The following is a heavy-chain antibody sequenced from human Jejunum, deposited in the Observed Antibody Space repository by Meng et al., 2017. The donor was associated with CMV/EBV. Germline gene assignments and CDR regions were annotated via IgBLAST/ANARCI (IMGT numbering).Heavy chain of an antibody. J-gene: IGHJ5*02. CDR2: TYYRATA. CDR1: GGSVRSYS. D-gene: IGHD2-2*02. V-gene: IGHV4-59*02. CDR3: ASTLYPKAWLNWFAP. Sequence: SGGSVRSYSWSWFRPPPGKGLAWIAYTYYRATAHYTPSLQSRVTISVDTSKNLISLRLDSVTAADTAVYYCASTLYPKAWLNWFAPWGQGTLVTVSS.